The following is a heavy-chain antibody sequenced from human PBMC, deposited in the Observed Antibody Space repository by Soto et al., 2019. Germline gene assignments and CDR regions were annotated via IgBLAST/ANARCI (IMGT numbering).Heavy chain of an antibody. J-gene: IGHJ6*01. CDR3: ARVRAYSSSWYKGYYYYGMDV. V-gene: IGHV4-34*01. Sequence: TLSLTCAVHSPSCSGQYWGCIYWAARMGLEWIGEINHSGSTNYNPSLKSRVTISVDTSKNQFSLKLSSVTAADTAVYYCARVRAYSSSWYKGYYYYGMDVWGQGTTVS. CDR1: SPSCSGQY. CDR2: INHSGST. D-gene: IGHD6-13*01.